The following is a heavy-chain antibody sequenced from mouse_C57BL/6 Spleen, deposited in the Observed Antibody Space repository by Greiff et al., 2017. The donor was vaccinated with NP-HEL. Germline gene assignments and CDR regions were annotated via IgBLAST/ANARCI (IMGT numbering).Heavy chain of an antibody. V-gene: IGHV1-82*01. CDR2: IYPGDGDT. J-gene: IGHJ4*01. CDR3: ARQDDYRDYAMDY. D-gene: IGHD2-13*01. CDR1: GYAFSSSW. Sequence: QVQLQQSGPELVKPGASVKISCKASGYAFSSSWMNWVKQRPGKGLEWIGRIYPGDGDTNYNGKFKGKATLTADKSSSTAYMQLSSLTSEDSAVYVCARQDDYRDYAMDYWGQGTSVTVSS.